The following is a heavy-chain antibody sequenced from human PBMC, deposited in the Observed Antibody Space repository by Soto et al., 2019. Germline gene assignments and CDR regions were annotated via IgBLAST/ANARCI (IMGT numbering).Heavy chain of an antibody. J-gene: IGHJ6*02. CDR1: GLIFSDYH. V-gene: IGHV3-72*01. Sequence: EVQLVESGGGLVQPGGSLRLSCAASGLIFSDYHMDWVRQAPGKGLEWVGRIRRKANSYTPEYAAPVKGRSTISRDDSKNSLYLQMNSLKSEDTAVYYCAMLGGWSGGSSGMDVWGQGTTVTVSS. CDR3: AMLGGWSGGSSGMDV. CDR2: IRRKANSYTP. D-gene: IGHD6-19*01.